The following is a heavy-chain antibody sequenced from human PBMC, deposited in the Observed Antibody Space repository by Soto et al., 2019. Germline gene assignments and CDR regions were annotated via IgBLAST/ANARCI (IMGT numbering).Heavy chain of an antibody. CDR1: GGSISSGGYS. Sequence: QLQLQESGSGLVKPSQTLSLTCAVSGGSISSGGYSWSWIRQPPGKGLEWIGYIYHSGSTYYNPSLTSRVTISVDRSKNKFSLKLSSVTAADTAVYYCAREALSSGYYGIFDYWGQGTLVTVSS. J-gene: IGHJ4*02. CDR3: AREALSSGYYGIFDY. CDR2: IYHSGST. D-gene: IGHD3-22*01. V-gene: IGHV4-30-2*01.